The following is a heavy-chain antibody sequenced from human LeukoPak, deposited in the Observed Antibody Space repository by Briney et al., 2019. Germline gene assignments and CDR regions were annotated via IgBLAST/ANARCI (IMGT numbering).Heavy chain of an antibody. J-gene: IGHJ6*02. CDR3: ARTRDANAYYYYYGMDV. D-gene: IGHD2-2*01. CDR1: GGSISSGDYY. V-gene: IGHV4-30-4*01. Sequence: PSETLSLTCTVSGGSISSGDYYWSWIRQPPGKGLEWIGYIYYSGSTYYNPSLKSRVTISVDTSKNQFSLKRSSVTAADTAVYYCARTRDANAYYYYYGMDVWGQGTTVTVSS. CDR2: IYYSGST.